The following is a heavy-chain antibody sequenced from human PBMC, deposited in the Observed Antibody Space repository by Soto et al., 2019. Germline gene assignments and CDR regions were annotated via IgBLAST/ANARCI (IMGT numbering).Heavy chain of an antibody. CDR3: ARTIAVAGTIEYYYGMDV. Sequence: ASVKVSCKASGYTFTSYGFTWVRQAPGQGLEWMGWISAYNGNTNYAQKLQGRVTMTTDTSTSTAYMELRSLRSEDTAVYYCARTIAVAGTIEYYYGMDVWGQGTTVTVSS. CDR1: GYTFTSYG. V-gene: IGHV1-18*04. D-gene: IGHD6-19*01. CDR2: ISAYNGNT. J-gene: IGHJ6*02.